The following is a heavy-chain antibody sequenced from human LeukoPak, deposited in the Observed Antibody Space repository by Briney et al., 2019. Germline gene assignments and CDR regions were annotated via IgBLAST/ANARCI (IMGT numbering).Heavy chain of an antibody. CDR3: ARDGEFYYDSSSY. V-gene: IGHV3-73*01. CDR1: GFTFSSYG. Sequence: GGSLRLSCAASGFTFSSYGMHWVRQASGKGLEWVGRIRSKANSYATAYAASVKGRFTISRDDSKNTTYLQMNSLRAEDTAVYYCARDGEFYYDSSSYWGQGSLVTVSS. J-gene: IGHJ4*02. D-gene: IGHD3-22*01. CDR2: IRSKANSYAT.